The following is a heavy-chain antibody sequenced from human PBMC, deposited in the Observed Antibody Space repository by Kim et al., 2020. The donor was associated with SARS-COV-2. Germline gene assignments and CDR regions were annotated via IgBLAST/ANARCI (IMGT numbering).Heavy chain of an antibody. Sequence: GGSLRLSCAASGFTFSSYGRHWVRQAPGKGLEWVAVIWYDGSNKYYADSVKGRFTISRDNSKNTLYLQMNSLRAEDTAVYYCAKDSSSSSYYFDYWGQGTLVTVSS. V-gene: IGHV3-33*06. CDR3: AKDSSSSSYYFDY. CDR2: IWYDGSNK. CDR1: GFTFSSYG. D-gene: IGHD6-6*01. J-gene: IGHJ4*02.